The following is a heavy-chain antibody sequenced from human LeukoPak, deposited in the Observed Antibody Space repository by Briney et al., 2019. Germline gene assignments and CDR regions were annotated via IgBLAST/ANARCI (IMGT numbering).Heavy chain of an antibody. CDR1: EFTVRRNY. CDR3: TRDQMNY. V-gene: IGHV3-53*01. J-gene: IGHJ4*02. Sequence: GGSLRLSCSASEFTVRRNYMLGVRQAPGKGLEWVSLIFSNGDPHYADSVKGLFTISRDTSRSTVSLQMNSLRVEDTAMYYCTRDQMNYWGQGTLVTVSS. D-gene: IGHD5-24*01. CDR2: IFSNGDP.